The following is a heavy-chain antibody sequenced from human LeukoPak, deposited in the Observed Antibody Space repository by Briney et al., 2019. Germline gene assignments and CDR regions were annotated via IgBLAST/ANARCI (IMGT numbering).Heavy chain of an antibody. CDR1: GFTFSSYS. J-gene: IGHJ4*02. D-gene: IGHD3-22*01. CDR3: ASAGITMIVSPGGY. V-gene: IGHV3-48*04. CDR2: ISSSSSTI. Sequence: GGSLRLSCAASGFTFSSYSMTWVRQAPGKGLEWVSYISSSSSTIYYADSVKGRFTISRDNAKNSLYLQMNSLRAEDTAVYYCASAGITMIVSPGGYWGQGTLVTVSS.